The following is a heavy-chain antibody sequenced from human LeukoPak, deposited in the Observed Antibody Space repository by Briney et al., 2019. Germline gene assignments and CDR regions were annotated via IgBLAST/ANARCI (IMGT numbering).Heavy chain of an antibody. CDR2: ISSSGSTI. Sequence: GGSLRLSCAASGFTFSSYEMNWVRQAQGKGLEWVSYISSSGSTIYYADSVKGRFTISRDNAKNSLYLQMNSLRAEDTAVYYCARGIDDYYFDYWGQGTLVTVSS. J-gene: IGHJ4*02. CDR1: GFTFSSYE. D-gene: IGHD2-21*02. V-gene: IGHV3-48*03. CDR3: ARGIDDYYFDY.